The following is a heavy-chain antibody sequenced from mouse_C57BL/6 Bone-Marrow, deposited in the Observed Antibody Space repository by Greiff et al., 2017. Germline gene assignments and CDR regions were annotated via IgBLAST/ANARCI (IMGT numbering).Heavy chain of an antibody. J-gene: IGHJ1*03. CDR3: ARRRRGYFDV. D-gene: IGHD1-2*01. CDR1: GFSLTSYG. V-gene: IGHV2-5*01. CDR2: IWRGGST. Sequence: VQLQQSGPGLVQPSQSLSITCTVSGFSLTSYGVHWVRQSPGKGLEWLGVIWRGGSTDYNAACMSRLSITKDNSKSQVFFKMNSLQADDTAIYYCARRRRGYFDVWGTGTTVTVSS.